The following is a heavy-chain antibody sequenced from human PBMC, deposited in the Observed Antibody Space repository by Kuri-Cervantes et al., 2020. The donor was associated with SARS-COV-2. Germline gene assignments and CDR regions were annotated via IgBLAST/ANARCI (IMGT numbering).Heavy chain of an antibody. CDR1: GFTFGNYA. Sequence: GESLKISCAASGFTFGNYAMSWVRQAPGKGLECVSSINSGSGTRHYTDSVKGRFTISRANYKSALYLELHSLRAEDTAVYYCAKNGGELIFGVVIPYFYMDVWGKGTMVTVSS. CDR2: INSGSGTR. J-gene: IGHJ6*03. CDR3: AKNGGELIFGVVIPYFYMDV. V-gene: IGHV3-23*01. D-gene: IGHD3-3*01.